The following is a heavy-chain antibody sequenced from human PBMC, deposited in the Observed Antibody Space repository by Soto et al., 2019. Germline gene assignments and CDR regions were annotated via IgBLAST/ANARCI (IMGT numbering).Heavy chain of an antibody. CDR2: ISAYNGNT. CDR3: ARASYYDSSGYGGYDY. Sequence: QVQLVQSGAEVKKPGASVKVSCKASGYTFTSHGISWVRQAPGQGLEWMGWISAYNGNTNYAQKLQGRVTMTTDTSTSTAYMELRSLRSDDTAVYYCARASYYDSSGYGGYDYWGQGTLVTVSS. J-gene: IGHJ4*02. V-gene: IGHV1-18*01. D-gene: IGHD3-22*01. CDR1: GYTFTSHG.